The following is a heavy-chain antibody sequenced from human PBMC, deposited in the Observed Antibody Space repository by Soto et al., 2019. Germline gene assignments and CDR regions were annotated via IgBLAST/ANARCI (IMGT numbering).Heavy chain of an antibody. V-gene: IGHV1-3*01. CDR2: INAGDGNT. CDR1: GYTFTSYG. Sequence: ASGKVSGKASGYTFTSYGITWVRQAPGQRLEWMGWINAGDGNTKYSQKFQGRVTITRDTSASTAYMELSSLRSEDTAVYYCARSPSLFIDYWGQGTLVTVSS. D-gene: IGHD2-2*01. CDR3: ARSPSLFIDY. J-gene: IGHJ4*02.